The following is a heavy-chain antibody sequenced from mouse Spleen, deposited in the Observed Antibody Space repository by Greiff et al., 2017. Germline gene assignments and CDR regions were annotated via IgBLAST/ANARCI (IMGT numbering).Heavy chain of an antibody. V-gene: IGHV1S135*01. CDR2: IDPYNGGT. D-gene: IGHD2-10*02. CDR3: ARSKYGNYFAY. CDR1: GYAFTSYN. J-gene: IGHJ3*01. Sequence: VQLKESGAELARPGASVKVSCKASGYAFTSYNMYWVKQSHGKSLEWIGYIDPYNGGTSYNQKFKGKATLTVDKSSSTAYMHLNSLTSEDSAVYYCARSKYGNYFAYWGQGTLVTVSA.